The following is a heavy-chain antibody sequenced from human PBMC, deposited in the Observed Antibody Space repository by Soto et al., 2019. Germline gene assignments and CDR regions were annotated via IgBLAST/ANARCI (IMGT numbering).Heavy chain of an antibody. V-gene: IGHV3-23*01. D-gene: IGHD1-26*01. CDR2: ISASVGST. J-gene: IGHJ4*02. Sequence: EVQLLESGGGLVQPGGSLRLSCAASAFTFSSYAMSWVRQAPGKGLEWVSAISASVGSTYYADSVKGRFTISRDSSKNTLYLQMNSRRADDTAVYFCAKGSGNSVYNFDNWGQGTLVTVSS. CDR1: AFTFSSYA. CDR3: AKGSGNSVYNFDN.